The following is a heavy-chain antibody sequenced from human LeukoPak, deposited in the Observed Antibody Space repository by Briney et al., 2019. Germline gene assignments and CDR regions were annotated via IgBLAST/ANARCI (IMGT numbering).Heavy chain of an antibody. D-gene: IGHD1-7*01. CDR1: GYTFTSYD. J-gene: IGHJ6*03. Sequence: GASVKVSCKASGYTFTSYDINWVRQATGQGLEWMGWMNPNSGNTGYAQKFQGRVTITRNTSISTAYMELSSLRSEDTAVYYCARGGRYNWNYRGYYYYMDVWGKGTTVTVSS. CDR2: MNPNSGNT. V-gene: IGHV1-8*03. CDR3: ARGGRYNWNYRGYYYYMDV.